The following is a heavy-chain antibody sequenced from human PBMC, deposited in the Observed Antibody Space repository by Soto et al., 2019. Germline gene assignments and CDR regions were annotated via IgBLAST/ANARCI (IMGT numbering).Heavy chain of an antibody. CDR2: INHSGST. CDR1: GGSFSGYY. V-gene: IGHV4-34*01. J-gene: IGHJ4*02. Sequence: SETLSLTCAVYGGSFSGYYWSWIRQPPGKGLEWIGEINHSGSTNYNPSLKSRVTISVDTSKNQFSLKLSSVTAADTAVYYCGIIGYCTNGVCYPDYFDYWGQGTLVTVSS. CDR3: GIIGYCTNGVCYPDYFDY. D-gene: IGHD2-8*01.